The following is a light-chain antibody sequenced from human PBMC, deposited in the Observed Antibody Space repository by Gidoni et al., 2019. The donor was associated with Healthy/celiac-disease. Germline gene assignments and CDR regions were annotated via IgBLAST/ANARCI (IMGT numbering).Light chain of an antibody. J-gene: IGKJ3*01. CDR1: HSSSSY. CDR3: QQSYRTWVG. V-gene: IGKV1-39*01. CDR2: AAS. Sequence: DIQLTQPPSSLSASVGDRVTITCRASHSSSSYLNWYQHKPGQAPKPLIYAASSLQGGVPSRFSGSGSGTDFTLTISSMQPGDFAAYYWQQSYRTWVGFXAXTRVDIK.